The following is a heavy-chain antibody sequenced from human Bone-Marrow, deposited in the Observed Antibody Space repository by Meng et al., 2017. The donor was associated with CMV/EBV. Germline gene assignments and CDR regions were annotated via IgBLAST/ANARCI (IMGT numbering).Heavy chain of an antibody. CDR1: GFTFSSYG. CDR3: ATGAWEVPTFDY. D-gene: IGHD1-26*01. CDR2: IRYDGSNK. Sequence: GESLKISCAASGFTFSSYGMHWVRQAPGKGLEWVAFIRYDGSNKYYADSVKGRFTISRDNSNNTLYLQMNSLRAEDTAVYYCATGAWEVPTFDYWGQGTLVTVSS. V-gene: IGHV3-30*02. J-gene: IGHJ4*02.